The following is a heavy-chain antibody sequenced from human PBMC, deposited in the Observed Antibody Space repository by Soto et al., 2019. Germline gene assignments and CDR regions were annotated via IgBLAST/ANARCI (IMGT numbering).Heavy chain of an antibody. Sequence: EVQLVESGGGLVQPGGSLRLSCAASGFTFSSYDMHWVRQATGKGLEWVSAIGTAGDTYYPGSVKGRFTISRENAKNSLYLQMNSLRAGDTAVYYCARGGSSISSYNWFYPWGQGTLVTVSS. CDR1: GFTFSSYD. CDR3: ARGGSSISSYNWFYP. CDR2: IGTAGDT. V-gene: IGHV3-13*01. J-gene: IGHJ5*02. D-gene: IGHD1-26*01.